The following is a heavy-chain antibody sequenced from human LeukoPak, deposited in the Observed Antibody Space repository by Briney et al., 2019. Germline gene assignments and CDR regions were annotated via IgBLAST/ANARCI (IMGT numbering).Heavy chain of an antibody. D-gene: IGHD3-3*01. CDR3: ATAKLRFLEGIFD. V-gene: IGHV4-38-2*01. J-gene: IGHJ4*01. CDR1: GYSISSGYY. Sequence: SETLSLTCAVSGYSISSGYYWGWIRQPPGKGLEWIGSIYHSGSTYYNPSLKSRVTISVDTSKNQFSLKLSSVTAADTAVYYCATAKLRFLEGIFDWGQGTLVT. CDR2: IYHSGST.